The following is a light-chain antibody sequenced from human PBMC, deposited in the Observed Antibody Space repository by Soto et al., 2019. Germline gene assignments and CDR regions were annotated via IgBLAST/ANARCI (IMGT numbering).Light chain of an antibody. CDR1: TSDVGAYNY. CDR3: SSKTSSSSPFV. J-gene: IGLJ1*01. Sequence: QSVLTQPASVSGSPGQSITIPCTGSTSDVGAYNYVSWYKHHPGQAPQLMIYEVSNRPSGVSNRFSGSKSGNTASLTISGLQADDEGDYYCSSKTSSSSPFVFGTGTKVTV. V-gene: IGLV2-14*01. CDR2: EVS.